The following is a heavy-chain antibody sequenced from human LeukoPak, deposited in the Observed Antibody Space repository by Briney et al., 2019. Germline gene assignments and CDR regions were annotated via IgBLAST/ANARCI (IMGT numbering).Heavy chain of an antibody. V-gene: IGHV3-23*01. Sequence: GGSLRLSCAASGFTFSSYAVSWVRQAPGKGLEWVSAISGSGGGTYYADSVKGRFTISRDNSKNMVCLQMNSLSTEDTAVYYCAKTTTGYSSGRYPGWPVDYWGQGTLVTVSS. CDR3: AKTTTGYSSGRYPGWPVDY. CDR2: ISGSGGGT. D-gene: IGHD6-19*01. CDR1: GFTFSSYA. J-gene: IGHJ4*02.